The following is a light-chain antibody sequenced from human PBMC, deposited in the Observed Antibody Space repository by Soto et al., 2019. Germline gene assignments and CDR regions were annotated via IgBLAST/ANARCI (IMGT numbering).Light chain of an antibody. Sequence: DIHLTQSPSFLSASVGDRVTITCRASQGISTYIAWYQQKPGKAPNLLIYTASTLQTGVPSRFSGSAFGTEFTLTISSLQPEDFATYYCQQLAGFPITFGQGTRLEIK. J-gene: IGKJ5*01. CDR3: QQLAGFPIT. CDR1: QGISTY. CDR2: TAS. V-gene: IGKV1-9*01.